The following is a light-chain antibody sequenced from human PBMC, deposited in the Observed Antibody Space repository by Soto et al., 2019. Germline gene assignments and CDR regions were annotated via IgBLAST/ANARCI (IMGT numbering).Light chain of an antibody. CDR1: QSISSY. Sequence: DIQMTQSPSSLSASVGDRVTITCLASQSISSYLNWYQQKPGKAPKLLIYAASSLQSGVPSRFSGSGSGTEFTLTISSLQPEDFATYYCLQHKSYPRTFGQGTKVDIK. CDR2: AAS. V-gene: IGKV1-17*01. J-gene: IGKJ1*01. CDR3: LQHKSYPRT.